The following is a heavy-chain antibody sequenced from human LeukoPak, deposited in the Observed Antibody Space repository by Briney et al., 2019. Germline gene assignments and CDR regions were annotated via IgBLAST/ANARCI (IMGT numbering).Heavy chain of an antibody. V-gene: IGHV4-59*01. CDR1: DGSITNYY. J-gene: IGHJ6*03. CDR2: IYYSGST. CDR3: ARDRRGYDILTGYRTYYYYYYMDV. Sequence: PSETLSLTCTVSDGSITNYYWSWIRQPPGKGLEWIGHIYYSGSTNYNPSLKSRVTISVDTSKNQFSLKLSSVTAADTAVYYCARDRRGYDILTGYRTYYYYYYMDVWGKGTTVTISS. D-gene: IGHD3-9*01.